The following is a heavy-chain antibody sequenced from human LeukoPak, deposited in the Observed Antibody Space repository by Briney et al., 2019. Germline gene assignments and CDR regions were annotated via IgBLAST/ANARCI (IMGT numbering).Heavy chain of an antibody. V-gene: IGHV3-64*01. J-gene: IGHJ4*02. CDR1: GFTFSAYS. Sequence: GGSLRLSCVGSGFTFSAYSMHWVRQDPVKGLAYVSAISRNGDYTYHAKSLKGRFSISRDNSKNTLYLQMGSLRPEDTGVYYCARGPNLPVEDCLGGSCLFPPPERFFDSWGQGTLVTVSS. CDR2: ISRNGDYT. D-gene: IGHD2-15*01. CDR3: ARGPNLPVEDCLGGSCLFPPPERFFDS.